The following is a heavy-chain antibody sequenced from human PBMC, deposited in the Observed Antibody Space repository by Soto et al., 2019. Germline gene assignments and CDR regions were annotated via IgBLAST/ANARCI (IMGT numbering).Heavy chain of an antibody. CDR1: GFTFRRYA. J-gene: IGHJ5*02. CDR2: ISGSGGST. V-gene: IGHV3-23*01. Sequence: GGSLRLSCAASGFTFRRYAMSWVRQAPGKGLEWVSAISGSGGSTYYADSVKGRFTISRDNAKNTLYLQMNSLRAEDTAVNYCAKDGNPNPYLTGYYRLGWFDPWGQGTLVTVSS. D-gene: IGHD3-9*01. CDR3: AKDGNPNPYLTGYYRLGWFDP.